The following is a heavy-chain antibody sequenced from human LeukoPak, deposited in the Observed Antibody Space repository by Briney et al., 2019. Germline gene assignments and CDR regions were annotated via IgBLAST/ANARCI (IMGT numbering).Heavy chain of an antibody. V-gene: IGHV1-18*01. CDR2: ISAYNGNT. Sequence: GASVKVSCKASGYTFTSYGISWVRQAPGQGLEWMGWISAYNGNTNYAQKLQGRVTMTTDTSTSTAYMELRSLRSDDTAVYYCARFSPYYYDISGYYPGHWGQGTLVTVSS. CDR1: GYTFTSYG. CDR3: ARFSPYYYDISGYYPGH. J-gene: IGHJ4*02. D-gene: IGHD3-22*01.